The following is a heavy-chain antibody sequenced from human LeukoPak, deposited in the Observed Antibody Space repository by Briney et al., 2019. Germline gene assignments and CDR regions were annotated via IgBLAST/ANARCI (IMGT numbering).Heavy chain of an antibody. CDR1: GFTFSNYW. CDR2: IKQDGSEK. Sequence: GGSLRLSCAASGFTFSNYWMTWVRQAPGIGLEWVANIKQDGSEKYYVDSVWGRFTISRDNAKSSLYLQINSLRAEDTAVYYCARDLGGGLWPNAFDIWGQGTMVTVSS. V-gene: IGHV3-7*05. J-gene: IGHJ3*02. D-gene: IGHD3-16*01. CDR3: ARDLGGGLWPNAFDI.